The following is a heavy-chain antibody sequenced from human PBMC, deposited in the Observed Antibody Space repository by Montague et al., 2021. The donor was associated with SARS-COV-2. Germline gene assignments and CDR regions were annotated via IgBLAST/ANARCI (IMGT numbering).Heavy chain of an antibody. D-gene: IGHD3-10*01. V-gene: IGHV4-59*08. CDR2: IYYSGST. J-gene: IGHJ6*02. Sequence: SETLSLTCTASGGSISSYYWSWIRQPPGKGLEWIGYIYYSGSTNYNPSLKSRVTISVDTSKNQFSLKLSSVTAADTAVYYCARAGSGSYSFDYYYGMDVWGQGTTVTVSS. CDR3: ARAGSGSYSFDYYYGMDV. CDR1: GGSISSYY.